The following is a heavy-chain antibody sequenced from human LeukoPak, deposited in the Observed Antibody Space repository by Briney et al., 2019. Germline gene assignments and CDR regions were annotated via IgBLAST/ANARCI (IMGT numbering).Heavy chain of an antibody. CDR1: GFTFDDYG. CDR2: INWNGGST. J-gene: IGHJ3*02. Sequence: PGGSLRLSCAASGFTFDDYGMSWVRQAPGKGLEWVSGINWNGGSTGYADSVKGRFTISRDNAKNSPYLQMNSLRAEDTALYHCARALYYDFWSGSPDDAFDIWGQGTMVTVSS. V-gene: IGHV3-20*01. D-gene: IGHD3-3*01. CDR3: ARALYYDFWSGSPDDAFDI.